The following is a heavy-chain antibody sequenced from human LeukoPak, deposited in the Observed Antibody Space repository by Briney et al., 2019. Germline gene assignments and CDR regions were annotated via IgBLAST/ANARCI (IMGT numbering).Heavy chain of an antibody. CDR1: GYTFTSYD. Sequence: GASVEVSCKASGYTFTSYDINWVRQATGQGLEWMGWISAYNGNTNYAQKLQGRVTMTTDTSTSTAYMELRSLRSDDTAVYYCARDTPYYYGSGSSQAYFDYWGQGTLVTVSS. J-gene: IGHJ4*02. D-gene: IGHD3-10*01. V-gene: IGHV1-18*01. CDR2: ISAYNGNT. CDR3: ARDTPYYYGSGSSQAYFDY.